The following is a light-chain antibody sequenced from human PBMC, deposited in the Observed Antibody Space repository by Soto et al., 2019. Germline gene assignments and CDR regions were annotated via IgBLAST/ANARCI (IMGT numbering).Light chain of an antibody. Sequence: DIVMTQSPLSLPVTPGEPASISCRSSQSLLHSNGYNYLDWYLQKPGQSPHLLIYLGSNRASGVPDRFSGSGSGTDFTLKISRVEAEDVGVYYCMQALQPLTFGPGTKVDIK. CDR3: MQALQPLT. J-gene: IGKJ3*01. V-gene: IGKV2-28*01. CDR1: QSLLHSNGYNY. CDR2: LGS.